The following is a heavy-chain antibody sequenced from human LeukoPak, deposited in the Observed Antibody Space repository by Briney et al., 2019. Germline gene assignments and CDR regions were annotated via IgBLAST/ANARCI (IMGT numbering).Heavy chain of an antibody. CDR2: LYSGGNT. J-gene: IGHJ4*02. D-gene: IGHD3-3*01. Sequence: PGGPLRLSCVVSGFTVSSNYMSWVRQAPGKGLEWVSVLYSGGNTYHADSVKGRFTISRDNSKNTLYLQMNSLRAEDTAVYYCARDFGLNYDFWSGYYSPHRAFDYWGQGTLVTVSS. CDR3: ARDFGLNYDFWSGYYSPHRAFDY. V-gene: IGHV3-53*01. CDR1: GFTVSSNY.